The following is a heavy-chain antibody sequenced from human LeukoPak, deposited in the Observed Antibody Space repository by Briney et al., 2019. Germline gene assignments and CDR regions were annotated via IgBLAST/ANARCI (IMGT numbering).Heavy chain of an antibody. D-gene: IGHD5-18*01. J-gene: IGHJ4*02. CDR3: ARVADRFGYNYGIDEYFDY. V-gene: IGHV4-4*07. CDR2: IYASGTT. Sequence: SETLSLTCTVSGGSIKSYYWSWIRQPAGEGLEWLGHIYASGTTNYNPSLNSRVTMSVDTSKNQFSLRLASVTTADTAVYYCARVADRFGYNYGIDEYFDYWGQGTLVTVSS. CDR1: GGSIKSYY.